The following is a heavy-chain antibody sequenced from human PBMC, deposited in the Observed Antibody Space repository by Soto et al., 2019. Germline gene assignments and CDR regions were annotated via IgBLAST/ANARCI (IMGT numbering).Heavy chain of an antibody. CDR2: INHSGST. CDR1: GGSFSGYY. CDR3: ARIRSDYGSGSYYNVYYYYYYGMDV. Sequence: TSETLSLTCAVYGGSFSGYYWSWIRQPPGKGLEWIGEINHSGSTNYNPSLKSRVTISVDTSKNQFSLKLSSVTAADTAVYYCARIRSDYGSGSYYNVYYYYYYGMDVWGQGTTVTSP. D-gene: IGHD3-10*01. J-gene: IGHJ6*02. V-gene: IGHV4-34*01.